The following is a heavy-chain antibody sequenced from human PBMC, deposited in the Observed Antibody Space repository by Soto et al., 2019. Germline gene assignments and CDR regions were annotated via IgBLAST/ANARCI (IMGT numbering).Heavy chain of an antibody. V-gene: IGHV3-23*01. CDR1: GFTFSNSA. CDR3: AKDMSIGVSSGSFDY. D-gene: IGHD2-8*01. J-gene: IGHJ4*02. CDR2: VSGSGGST. Sequence: EVQLLESGGALVQPGGSLTLSCTASGFTFSNSAMGWVRQAPGKGLEWVSGVSGSGGSTYYANSVKGRFSISRDNSRNTVFLQMNILSADDTAISYCAKDMSIGVSSGSFDYWGQGSLVTVS.